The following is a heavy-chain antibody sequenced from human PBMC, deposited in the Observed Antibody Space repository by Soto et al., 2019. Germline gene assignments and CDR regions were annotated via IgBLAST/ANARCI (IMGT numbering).Heavy chain of an antibody. D-gene: IGHD2-15*01. V-gene: IGHV4-30-2*01. CDR2: IYHSGST. CDR1: VGSISIGGYS. Sequence: SETLSIACAFSVGSISIGGYSWSWIRQPPGKGLEWIGYIYHSGSTYYNPSLKSRVTISVDRSKNQFSLKLSSVTAADTAVYYCARGPHCSGGSCYSRRTGAFDIWGQGTLVTVSS. J-gene: IGHJ3*02. CDR3: ARGPHCSGGSCYSRRTGAFDI.